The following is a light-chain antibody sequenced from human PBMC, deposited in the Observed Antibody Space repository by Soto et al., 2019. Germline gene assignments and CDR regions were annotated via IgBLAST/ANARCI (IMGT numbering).Light chain of an antibody. Sequence: DIQMTQSPSSLSASVGDRVTITCQASQDISNYLNWYQQKPGKAPKLLIYDASNLQTGVPSRFSGSGSGTDFHFTISRLQTEDIATYYCQQYDNLPPYTFGQGTKLEIK. CDR1: QDISNY. CDR3: QQYDNLPPYT. CDR2: DAS. V-gene: IGKV1-33*01. J-gene: IGKJ2*01.